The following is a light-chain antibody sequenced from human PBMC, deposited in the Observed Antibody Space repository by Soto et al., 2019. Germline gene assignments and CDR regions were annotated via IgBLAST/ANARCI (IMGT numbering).Light chain of an antibody. Sequence: EIVMTQSPATLSVSPGERATLSCRASQSVSSYLAWYQQKPGQAPRLLIYGASTRAIDIPARFSGSGSGTEFTLTISSLQSEDFALYYCQQYNNWPLTFGGGTRLEVK. CDR1: QSVSSY. CDR3: QQYNNWPLT. V-gene: IGKV3-15*01. CDR2: GAS. J-gene: IGKJ5*01.